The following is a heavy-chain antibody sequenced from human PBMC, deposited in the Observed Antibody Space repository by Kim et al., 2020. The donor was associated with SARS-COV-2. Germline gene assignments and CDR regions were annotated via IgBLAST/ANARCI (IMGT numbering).Heavy chain of an antibody. CDR1: GYTFTSYA. CDR2: INAGNGNT. V-gene: IGHV1-3*01. CDR3: ARAKQRDETDAFDI. Sequence: ASVKVSCKASGYTFTSYAMHWVRQAPGQRLEWMGWINAGNGNTKYSQKFQGRVTITRDTSASTAYMELSSLRSEDTAVYYCARAKQRDETDAFDIWGQGTMVTVSS. J-gene: IGHJ3*02.